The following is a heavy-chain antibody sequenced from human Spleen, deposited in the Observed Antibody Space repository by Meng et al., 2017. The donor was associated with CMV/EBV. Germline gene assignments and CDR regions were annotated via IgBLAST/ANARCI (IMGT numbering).Heavy chain of an antibody. CDR2: VSHSGDT. D-gene: IGHD6-6*01. CDR3: AKLGVYYSTSSTNF. CDR1: GFPFTTSA. Sequence: LSLTCAASGFPFTTSAMSWVRQAPGKGLEWVSGVSHSGDTHYADSVQGWFAISRDNSNNTLFLQMNSLRAEDTAIYYCAKLGVYYSTSSTNFWGQGTVVTVSS. J-gene: IGHJ4*02. V-gene: IGHV3-23*01.